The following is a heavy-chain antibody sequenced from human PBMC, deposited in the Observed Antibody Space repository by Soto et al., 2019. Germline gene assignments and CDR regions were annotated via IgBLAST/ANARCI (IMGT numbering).Heavy chain of an antibody. J-gene: IGHJ6*02. V-gene: IGHV1-18*01. Sequence: GASVKVSCKASGYTFTSYGISWVRQAPGQGLEWMGWISAYNGNTNYAQKLQGRVTMTTDTSTSTAYMELRSLRSDDTAVYYCARVGVRWAIPPFTIYSYGMDVWGQGTTVTVSS. CDR3: ARVGVRWAIPPFTIYSYGMDV. CDR1: GYTFTSYG. CDR2: ISAYNGNT. D-gene: IGHD2-2*01.